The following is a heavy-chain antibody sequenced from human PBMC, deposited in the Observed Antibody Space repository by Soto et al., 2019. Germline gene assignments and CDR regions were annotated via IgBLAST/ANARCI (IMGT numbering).Heavy chain of an antibody. D-gene: IGHD6-19*01. CDR2: IYPGDSDT. Sequence: GESLKISCKGSGYSFTSYWIGWVRQMPGKGLEWMGIIYPGDSDTRYSPSFQGQVTISADKSISTAYLQWSSLKASDTAMYYCARRTAVTDTSYYYYGMDVWGQGTTVTVSS. CDR1: GYSFTSYW. V-gene: IGHV5-51*01. CDR3: ARRTAVTDTSYYYYGMDV. J-gene: IGHJ6*02.